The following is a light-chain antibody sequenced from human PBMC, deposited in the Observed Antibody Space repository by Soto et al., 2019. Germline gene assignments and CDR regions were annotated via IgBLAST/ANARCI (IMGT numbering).Light chain of an antibody. CDR2: WAS. CDR1: QIVLYSSNNKNY. V-gene: IGKV4-1*01. J-gene: IGKJ1*01. CDR3: QQYYTTPRT. Sequence: DIVMTQSPDPLAVSLGERATINCKSSQIVLYSSNNKNYLAWYQQKPGQPPKLLIYWASTRESGVPDRFSGSGSGTDFTLTISSLQAEDVAVYYCQQYYTTPRTFGQGTKVEI.